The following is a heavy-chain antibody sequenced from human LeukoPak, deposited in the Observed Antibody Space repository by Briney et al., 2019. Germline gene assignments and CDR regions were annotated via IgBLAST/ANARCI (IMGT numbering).Heavy chain of an antibody. V-gene: IGHV1-69*13. D-gene: IGHD3-22*01. Sequence: GASVKVSCKASGYSFTRYAISWVRQAPGQGLEWMGGIIPIFGTANYAQKFQGRVTITADESTSTAYMELSSLRSEDTAVYYCASNKRYYDSSGYQQPHFDYWGQGTLVTVSS. J-gene: IGHJ4*02. CDR3: ASNKRYYDSSGYQQPHFDY. CDR1: GYSFTRYA. CDR2: IIPIFGTA.